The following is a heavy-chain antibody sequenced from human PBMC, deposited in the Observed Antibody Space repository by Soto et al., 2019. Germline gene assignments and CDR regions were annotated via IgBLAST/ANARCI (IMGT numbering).Heavy chain of an antibody. V-gene: IGHV4-59*01. J-gene: IGHJ5*02. CDR1: GGSISSYY. CDR3: ARDYCSGGSCYYSFDP. Sequence: QVQLQESGPGLVKPLETLSLTCTVSGGSISSYYWSWIRQPPGKGLEWIGYIYYSGSTNYNPSLNSLVTISVDTSKNQFSLKLSSVTAADTAVYYCARDYCSGGSCYYSFDPWGQGTLVTVSS. D-gene: IGHD2-15*01. CDR2: IYYSGST.